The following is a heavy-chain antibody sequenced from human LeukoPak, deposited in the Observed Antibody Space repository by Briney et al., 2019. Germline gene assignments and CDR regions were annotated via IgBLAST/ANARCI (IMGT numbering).Heavy chain of an antibody. CDR3: ARRDYYDSPFGY. V-gene: IGHV1-18*01. Sequence: AAVKVSCKASGYTFTSYGISWVRQAPGQGLEWMGWISAYNGNTNYAQKLQGRVTMTTDTSTSTAYMELRSLRSDDTAVYYCARRDYYDSPFGYWGQGTLVTVSS. CDR2: ISAYNGNT. J-gene: IGHJ4*02. D-gene: IGHD3-22*01. CDR1: GYTFTSYG.